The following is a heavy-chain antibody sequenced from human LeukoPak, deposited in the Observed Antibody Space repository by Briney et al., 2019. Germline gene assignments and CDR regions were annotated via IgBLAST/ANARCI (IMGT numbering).Heavy chain of an antibody. Sequence: ASVKASCKASGYTFTSYYMHWVRQAPGPGLEWMGTINPSGGSTSYAQKFQGRVTMTRDTSTSTVYMELSSLRSEDTAVYYCARDHEYYYGSGSYYPGGCDYWGQGTLVTVSP. CDR2: INPSGGST. J-gene: IGHJ4*02. CDR3: ARDHEYYYGSGSYYPGGCDY. D-gene: IGHD3-10*01. V-gene: IGHV1-46*01. CDR1: GYTFTSYY.